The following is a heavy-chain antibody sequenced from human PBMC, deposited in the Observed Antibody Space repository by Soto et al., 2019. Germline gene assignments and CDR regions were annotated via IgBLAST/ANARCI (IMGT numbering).Heavy chain of an antibody. D-gene: IGHD4-17*01. CDR3: ARATRDYGDYGYFDS. CDR1: GGSISSYY. J-gene: IGHJ4*02. Sequence: QVRLQESGPGLVKPSETLSLTCTVSGGSISSYYWSWIRQPAGKGLEWIGRIYTSGSTNYNPSLKSRVTMSVDTSKNQVSLKLTSVTAADTAVYFCARATRDYGDYGYFDSWGQGTLVTVSS. V-gene: IGHV4-4*07. CDR2: IYTSGST.